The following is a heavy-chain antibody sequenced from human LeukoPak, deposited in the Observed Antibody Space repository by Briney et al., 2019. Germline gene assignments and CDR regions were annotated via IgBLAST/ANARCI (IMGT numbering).Heavy chain of an antibody. CDR3: AELGITMIGGV. J-gene: IGHJ6*04. CDR1: GFTFSDYY. CDR2: IYTSGGGT. Sequence: KTGGSLRLSCAASGFTFSDYYMSWIRQAPGKGLEWVSGIYTSGGGTYYGDSVKGRFTISRDNAKNSLYLQMNSLRAEDTAVYYCAELGITMIGGVWGKGTTVTISS. D-gene: IGHD3-10*02. V-gene: IGHV3-11*04.